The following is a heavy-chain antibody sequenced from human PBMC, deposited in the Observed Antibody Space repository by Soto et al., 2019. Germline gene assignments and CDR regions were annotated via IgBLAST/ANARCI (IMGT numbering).Heavy chain of an antibody. CDR3: ARGDGAENFDY. V-gene: IGHV4-30-2*01. CDR2: IYHSGST. CDR1: GGAISRGVYS. J-gene: IGHJ4*02. Sequence: QLQLQESGSGLVKPSQTLSLTCSVSGGAISRGVYSWSWIRQPPGKGLEWIGYIYHSGSTYYNASLKSRVTISVDRSKNQFSLKLSSVTAADTAVYYCARGDGAENFDYWGQGTLVTVS. D-gene: IGHD4-17*01.